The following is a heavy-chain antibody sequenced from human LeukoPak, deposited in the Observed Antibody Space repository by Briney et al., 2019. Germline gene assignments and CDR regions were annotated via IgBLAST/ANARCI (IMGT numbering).Heavy chain of an antibody. CDR2: MNPNSGNT. V-gene: IGHV1-8*01. CDR1: GYTFTSYD. Sequence: ASVKVSCKASGYTFTSYDINWVRQATGQGLEWMGWMNPNSGNTGYAQKFQGRVTMTRNTSISTAYMELSSLRSEDTAVYYCAGPRLDSSGWYFHWGQGTLVTVSS. D-gene: IGHD6-19*01. CDR3: AGPRLDSSGWYFH. J-gene: IGHJ4*02.